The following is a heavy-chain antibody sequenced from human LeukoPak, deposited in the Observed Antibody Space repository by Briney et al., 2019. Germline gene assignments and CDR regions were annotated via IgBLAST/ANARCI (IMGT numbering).Heavy chain of an antibody. D-gene: IGHD6-25*01. CDR2: ISYNRDGI. CDR3: AKGAAAGIRGYFDY. Sequence: GGSLRLSCVASGFTFDDYAMHWIRQAPGKGLEWVSGISYNRDGIGYADSVKGRFTVSRDNAKNSLYLQMNSLRSEDTALYYCAKGAAAGIRGYFDYWGQGILVTVSS. CDR1: GFTFDDYA. J-gene: IGHJ4*02. V-gene: IGHV3-9*01.